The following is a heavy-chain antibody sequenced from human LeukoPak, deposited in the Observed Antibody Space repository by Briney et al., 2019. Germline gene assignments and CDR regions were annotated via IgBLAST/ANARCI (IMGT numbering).Heavy chain of an antibody. CDR1: GFTFSSYG. CDR2: ISYDGSNK. V-gene: IGHV3-30*18. D-gene: IGHD3-22*01. CDR3: ANSVPRYYYDSSGYFQ. J-gene: IGHJ4*02. Sequence: PGGSLRLSCAASGFTFSSYGMHWVRQAPGKGLEWVAVISYDGSNKYYADSVKGRFTISRDNSKNTLYLQMNSLRAEDTAVYYCANSVPRYYYDSSGYFQWGQGTLVTVSS.